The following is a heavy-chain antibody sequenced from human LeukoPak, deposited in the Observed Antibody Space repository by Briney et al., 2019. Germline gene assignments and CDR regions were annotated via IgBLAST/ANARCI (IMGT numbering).Heavy chain of an antibody. V-gene: IGHV4-4*07. J-gene: IGHJ3*02. CDR3: ARDPSYYYDSSGYPLGAFDI. D-gene: IGHD3-22*01. Sequence: PSETLPLTCTVSGGSISSYYWSWIQQPAGKGLEWIGRIYTSGSTNYNPSLKSRVTMSVDTSKNQFSLKLSSVTAADTAVYYCARDPSYYYDSSGYPLGAFDIWGQGTMVTVSS. CDR2: IYTSGST. CDR1: GGSISSYY.